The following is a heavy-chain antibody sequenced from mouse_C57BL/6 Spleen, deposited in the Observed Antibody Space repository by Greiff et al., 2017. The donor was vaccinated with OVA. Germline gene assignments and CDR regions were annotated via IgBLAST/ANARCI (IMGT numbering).Heavy chain of an antibody. CDR2: IWSGGST. CDR1: GFSLTSYG. CDR3: ARYYYGSSHWYFDV. Sequence: VKLMESGPGLVQPSQSLSITCTVSGFSLTSYGVHWVRQSPGKGLEWLGVIWSGGSTDYNAAFISRLSISKDNSKSQVFFKMNSLQADDTAIYYCARYYYGSSHWYFDVWGTGTTVTVSS. J-gene: IGHJ1*03. V-gene: IGHV2-2*01. D-gene: IGHD1-1*01.